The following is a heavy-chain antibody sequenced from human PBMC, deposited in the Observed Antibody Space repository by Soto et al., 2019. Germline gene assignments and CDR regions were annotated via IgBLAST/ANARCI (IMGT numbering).Heavy chain of an antibody. Sequence: GGSLRLSCAASGFTFSSYWMSWVRQAPGKGLEWVANIKQDGSEKYYVGSVKGRFTISRDNAKNSLYLQMNSLRAEDTAVYYCAREGNLHYDILTGYYRSGAFDIWGQGTMVTVSS. V-gene: IGHV3-7*01. CDR1: GFTFSSYW. J-gene: IGHJ3*02. CDR2: IKQDGSEK. D-gene: IGHD3-9*01. CDR3: AREGNLHYDILTGYYRSGAFDI.